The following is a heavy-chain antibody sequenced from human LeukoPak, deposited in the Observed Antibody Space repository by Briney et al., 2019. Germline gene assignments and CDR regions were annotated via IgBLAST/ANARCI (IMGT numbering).Heavy chain of an antibody. D-gene: IGHD3-16*01. V-gene: IGHV1-8*03. J-gene: IGHJ4*02. CDR2: MNPHSGNT. CDR3: ARNVAYTGDIDY. Sequence: ASVKVSCKASGYTFTSYDINWVRQATGQGLEWMGWMNPHSGNTGYAQKFRGRVTITRNTSISTAYLELSSLSSEDTAVYYCARNVAYTGDIDYWGQGTLVTVSS. CDR1: GYTFTSYD.